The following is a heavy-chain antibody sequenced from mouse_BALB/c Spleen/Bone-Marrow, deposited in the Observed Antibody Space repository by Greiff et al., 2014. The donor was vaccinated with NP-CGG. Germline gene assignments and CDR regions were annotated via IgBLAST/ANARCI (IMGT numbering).Heavy chain of an antibody. CDR3: AAHYYVSSYGFAY. CDR2: IDPASGNT. Sequence: DVKLQESGAELVKPGASVKLSCTASGFNIKDTYMHWVKQRPEQGLEWIGRIDPASGNTKFDPKFQGKATIASDTSSNTAYLQLSSLTSEDTAVYYCAAHYYVSSYGFAYWGQGTLVTVSA. J-gene: IGHJ3*01. V-gene: IGHV14-3*02. D-gene: IGHD1-1*01. CDR1: GFNIKDTY.